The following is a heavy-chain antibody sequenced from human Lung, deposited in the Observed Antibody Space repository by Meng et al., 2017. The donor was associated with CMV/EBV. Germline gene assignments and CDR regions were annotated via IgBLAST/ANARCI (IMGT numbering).Heavy chain of an antibody. CDR2: VKSKTDGGTT. CDR1: GFTFSNAW. Sequence: GGSXRLXXAASGFTFSNAWMSWVRQAPGKGLEWVGRVKSKTDGGTTDYAAPVKGRFTIPRDDSKSTLYLQMNSLKTEDTAVYYCTTDSGYGYVWGSYQLLGYWXQGTXVTVAS. CDR3: TTDSGYGYVWGSYQLLGY. J-gene: IGHJ4*02. V-gene: IGHV3-15*01. D-gene: IGHD3-16*01.